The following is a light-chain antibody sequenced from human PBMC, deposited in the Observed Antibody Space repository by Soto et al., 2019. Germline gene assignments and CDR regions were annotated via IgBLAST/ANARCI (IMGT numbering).Light chain of an antibody. CDR1: QSFSSRY. V-gene: IGKV3-20*01. J-gene: IGKJ2*03. Sequence: VLTHAPGTLSLSPGARATLSSRAIQSFSSRYLAWYQQKPGQAPRLLIYGASSRATGIPDKFSGTGSGTDFTLTISRLGPEDFAVYYCQQYGSSPYSFGLGTKVDIK. CDR2: GAS. CDR3: QQYGSSPYS.